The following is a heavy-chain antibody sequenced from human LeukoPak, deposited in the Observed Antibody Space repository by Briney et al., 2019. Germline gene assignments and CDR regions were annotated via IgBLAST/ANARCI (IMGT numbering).Heavy chain of an antibody. CDR1: GLTVSSNF. J-gene: IGHJ4*02. CDR3: ARDVGGMATGYFDY. D-gene: IGHD5-12*01. V-gene: IGHV3-66*02. Sequence: GGSLRLSCAASGLTVSSNFMSWVRQAPGKGLEWVSVIHSDGRTFYAGTVKGRFTVSRDNSNDMLFLQMNSLRAEDTAVYYCARDVGGMATGYFDYWGQGTPVTVSS. CDR2: IHSDGRT.